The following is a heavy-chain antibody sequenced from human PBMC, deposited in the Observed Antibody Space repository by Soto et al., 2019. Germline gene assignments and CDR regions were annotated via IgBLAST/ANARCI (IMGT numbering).Heavy chain of an antibody. Sequence: GESLKISCKGSGYSFTSYWIGCVRQMPGKGLEWMVIIYPGDSDTRYSPSFQGQVTISADKSISTAYLQWSSLKASDTAMYYCARHGNPGGYYYYRLDVSAQGTTVTVSS. D-gene: IGHD3-10*01. J-gene: IGHJ6*02. CDR1: GYSFTSYW. CDR3: ARHGNPGGYYYYRLDV. V-gene: IGHV5-51*01. CDR2: IYPGDSDT.